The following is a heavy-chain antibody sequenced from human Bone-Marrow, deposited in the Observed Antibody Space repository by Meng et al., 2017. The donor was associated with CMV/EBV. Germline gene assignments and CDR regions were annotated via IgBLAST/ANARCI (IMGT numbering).Heavy chain of an antibody. Sequence: SVKVSCKASAGTFSSYNISWVRQAPGQGLEWMGRIIPILGIANYAQKFQGRVTITADKSTSTAYMELSSLRSEDTAVYYCARDHSSGWRGFPDYGMDVWGQGTTVTVSS. CDR2: IIPILGIA. J-gene: IGHJ6*02. CDR3: ARDHSSGWRGFPDYGMDV. V-gene: IGHV1-69*04. CDR1: AGTFSSYN. D-gene: IGHD6-19*01.